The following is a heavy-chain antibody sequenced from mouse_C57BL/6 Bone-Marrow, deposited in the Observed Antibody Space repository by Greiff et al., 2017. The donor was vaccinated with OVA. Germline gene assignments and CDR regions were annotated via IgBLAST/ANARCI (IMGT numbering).Heavy chain of an antibody. D-gene: IGHD3-2*02. CDR3: ARDTAQAFAY. CDR1: GFTFSSYA. Sequence: EVMLVESGGGLVKPGGSLKLSCAASGFTFSSYAMSWVRQTPDKRLEWVATISDGGSYTYYPDNVKGRFTISRDNAKNNLYLQMSHLKSEDTAMYYCARDTAQAFAYWGQGTLVTVSA. J-gene: IGHJ3*01. CDR2: ISDGGSYT. V-gene: IGHV5-4*01.